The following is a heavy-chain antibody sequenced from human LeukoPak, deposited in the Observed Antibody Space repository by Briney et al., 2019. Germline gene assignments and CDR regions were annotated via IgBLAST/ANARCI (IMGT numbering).Heavy chain of an antibody. J-gene: IGHJ6*02. D-gene: IGHD1-20*01. Sequence: GGSLRLSCAASGFTVSSNYMSWVRQAPGKGLEWVSVIYSGGSTYYADSVKGRFTISRDNSKNTLYLQMNSLRAEDTAVYYCAREKVITGTPGMDVWGQGTTVTVSS. CDR1: GFTVSSNY. V-gene: IGHV3-53*01. CDR3: AREKVITGTPGMDV. CDR2: IYSGGST.